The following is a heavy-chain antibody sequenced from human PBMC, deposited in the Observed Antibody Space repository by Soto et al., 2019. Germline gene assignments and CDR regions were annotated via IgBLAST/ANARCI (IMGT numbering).Heavy chain of an antibody. Sequence: QVQLVQSGAEVKKPGSSVKVSCKASGGTFSSYAISWVRQAPGQGLEWMGGIIPIFGTADYAQKFQGRVTITGDASTSTAYMELSSLRSEDTVVYYCARVAKYYGPPQVLYGMDVWGQGTTVTVSS. V-gene: IGHV1-69*12. CDR1: GGTFSSYA. CDR3: ARVAKYYGPPQVLYGMDV. J-gene: IGHJ6*02. CDR2: IIPIFGTA. D-gene: IGHD3-10*01.